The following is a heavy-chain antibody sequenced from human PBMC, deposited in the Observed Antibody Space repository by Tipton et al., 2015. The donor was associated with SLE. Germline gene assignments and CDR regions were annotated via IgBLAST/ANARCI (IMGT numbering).Heavy chain of an antibody. D-gene: IGHD3-16*01. V-gene: IGHV4-39*07. CDR3: RLITITSLFDY. J-gene: IGHJ4*02. CDR2: IYYSGST. CDR1: GGSISSSSYY. Sequence: TLSLTCTVSGGSISSSSYYWGWIRQPPGKGLEWIGSIYYSGSTYYNPSLKSRVTISVDTSKNQFSLKLSSVTAADTAVYYCRLITITSLFDYWGQGTQVTVSS.